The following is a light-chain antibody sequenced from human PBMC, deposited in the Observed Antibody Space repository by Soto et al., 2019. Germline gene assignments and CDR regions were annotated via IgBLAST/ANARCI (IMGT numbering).Light chain of an antibody. Sequence: DIQMTQSPSSLSASVGDRVTITCRASQSISNYLNWYQQKPGKAPKLLIYAASSLQPGVPSRFSGSGSGTDFTLTISSLQPEDVATYYCQKYNSAPLTFGPGTKVDIK. CDR2: AAS. CDR1: QSISNY. CDR3: QKYNSAPLT. J-gene: IGKJ3*01. V-gene: IGKV1-39*01.